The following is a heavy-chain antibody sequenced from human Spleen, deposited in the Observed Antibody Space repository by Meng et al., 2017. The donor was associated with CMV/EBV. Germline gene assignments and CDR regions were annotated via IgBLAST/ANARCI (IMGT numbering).Heavy chain of an antibody. J-gene: IGHJ4*02. D-gene: IGHD2-2*01. CDR2: IIPIFGTA. V-gene: IGHV1-69*05. CDR1: GGTFSSYA. Sequence: SVKVSCKTYGGTFSSYAFSWVRQAPGQGLEWMGGIIPIFGTANYAQKFQGRVTITTDESTSTAYMELSSLRSEDTAVYYCARDCSSTSCYGSDYWGQGTLVTVSS. CDR3: ARDCSSTSCYGSDY.